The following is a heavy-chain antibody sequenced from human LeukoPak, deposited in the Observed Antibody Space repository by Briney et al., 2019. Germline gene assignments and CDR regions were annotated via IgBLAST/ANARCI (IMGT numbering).Heavy chain of an antibody. V-gene: IGHV3-53*01. CDR1: GFTVSSNH. CDR3: TRTPAAIDY. J-gene: IGHJ4*02. Sequence: GGSLRLSCAASGFTVSSNHMSWVRQTPGKGLEWVSIVYSGGGTYYADSVKGRFTIFRDNSKNTLYLQMNSLRAEDTAVYYCTRTPAAIDYWGQGTLVTVSS. CDR2: VYSGGGT. D-gene: IGHD2-2*01.